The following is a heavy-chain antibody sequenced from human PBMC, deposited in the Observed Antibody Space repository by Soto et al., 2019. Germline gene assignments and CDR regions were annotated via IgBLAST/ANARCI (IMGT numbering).Heavy chain of an antibody. Sequence: QVPLVQSGAEVKKPGSSVKVSCKASGGTFSSYTISWVRQAPGQGLEWMGRIIPILGIANYAQKFQGRVTITADKSTSTAYMELSSLRSEDTAVYYCARGAADDAFDIWGQGTMVTVSS. D-gene: IGHD2-15*01. CDR1: GGTFSSYT. CDR3: ARGAADDAFDI. J-gene: IGHJ3*02. V-gene: IGHV1-69*02. CDR2: IIPILGIA.